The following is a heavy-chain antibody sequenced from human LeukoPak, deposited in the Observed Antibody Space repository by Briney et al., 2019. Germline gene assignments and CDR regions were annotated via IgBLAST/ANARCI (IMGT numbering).Heavy chain of an antibody. CDR1: GFTFSSYG. D-gene: IGHD3-22*01. CDR2: ISYDGSNK. J-gene: IGHJ4*02. V-gene: IGHV3-30*03. CDR3: ARRGYYYDSSGYTAHDY. Sequence: PGGSLRLSCAASGFTFSSYGMHWVRQAPGKGLEWVAVISYDGSNKYYADSVKGRFTISRDNSKNTLYLQMNSLRAEDTAVYYCARRGYYYDSSGYTAHDYWGQGTLVTVSS.